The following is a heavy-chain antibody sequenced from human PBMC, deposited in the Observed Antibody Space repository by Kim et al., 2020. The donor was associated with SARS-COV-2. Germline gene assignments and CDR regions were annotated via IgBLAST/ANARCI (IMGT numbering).Heavy chain of an antibody. V-gene: IGHV1-46*01. Sequence: ASVKVSCKASGYTFTSYYMHWVRQAPGQGLEWMGIINPSGGSTSYAQKFQGRVTMTRDTYTSTVYMGLSSLRSEDTAVYYCATGYSSSGFDYWGQGTLVTVSS. D-gene: IGHD6-13*01. CDR3: ATGYSSSGFDY. J-gene: IGHJ4*02. CDR2: INPSGGST. CDR1: GYTFTSYY.